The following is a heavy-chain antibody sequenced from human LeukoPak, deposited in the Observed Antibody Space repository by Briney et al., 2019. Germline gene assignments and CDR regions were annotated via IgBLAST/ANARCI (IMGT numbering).Heavy chain of an antibody. D-gene: IGHD3-22*01. CDR2: IYYSGST. V-gene: IGHV4-59*01. J-gene: IGHJ2*01. CDR3: ARSSAYYKTYWYFDL. Sequence: PSETLSLTCTVSGGSISSYYWSWIRQPPGKGLEWIGYIYYSGSTDYNPSLKSRVTISVDTSKNQFSLKLSSVTAADTAVYYRARSSAYYKTYWYFDLWGRGTLVTVSS. CDR1: GGSISSYY.